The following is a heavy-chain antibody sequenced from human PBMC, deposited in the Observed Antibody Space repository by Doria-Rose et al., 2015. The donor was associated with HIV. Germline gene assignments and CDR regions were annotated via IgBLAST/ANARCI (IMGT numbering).Heavy chain of an antibody. CDR3: ARIKSSRWYHKYYFDF. CDR1: GVSLSSPGMG. Sequence: SGPVLVKPTETLTLTCTVSGVSLSSPGMGVSWIRQPPGKALEWLANIFSDDDRSYNTSLKSRLTISRRTSKSQVVLTMTDMDPVDTATYYCARIKSSRWYHKYYFDFRGQGTLVIVSA. V-gene: IGHV2-26*01. D-gene: IGHD6-13*01. CDR2: IFSDDDR. J-gene: IGHJ4*02.